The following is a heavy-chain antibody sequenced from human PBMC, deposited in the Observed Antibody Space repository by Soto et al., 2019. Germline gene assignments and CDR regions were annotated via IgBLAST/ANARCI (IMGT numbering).Heavy chain of an antibody. CDR2: IYYSGST. D-gene: IGHD6-13*01. Sequence: SETLSLTCTVSGGSISSYYWSWIRQPPGKGLEWIGYIYYSGSTNYNPSLKSRVTISVDTSKNQFSLKLSSVTAADTAVYYCARDIPPYSSSSSMDVWGQGTTVTVSS. V-gene: IGHV4-59*01. CDR3: ARDIPPYSSSSSMDV. J-gene: IGHJ6*02. CDR1: GGSISSYY.